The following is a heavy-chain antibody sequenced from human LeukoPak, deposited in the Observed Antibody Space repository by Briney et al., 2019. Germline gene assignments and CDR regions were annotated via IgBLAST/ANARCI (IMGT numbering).Heavy chain of an antibody. J-gene: IGHJ5*02. CDR3: ASSSGSPARGGFDP. CDR1: GGSISSYY. CDR2: IYYSGST. V-gene: IGHV4-59*01. Sequence: SSETLSLTCTVSGGSISSYYWSWIRQPPGKGLEWVGYIYYSGSTNYNPSLKSRVTISLDTSKNQFSLKLSSVTAADTAVYYCASSSGSPARGGFDPWGQGTLVTVSS. D-gene: IGHD1-26*01.